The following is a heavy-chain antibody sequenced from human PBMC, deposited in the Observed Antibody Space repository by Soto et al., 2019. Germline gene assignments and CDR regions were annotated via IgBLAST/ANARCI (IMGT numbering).Heavy chain of an antibody. CDR1: GFSFSTYA. J-gene: IGHJ4*02. V-gene: IGHV3-23*01. CDR2: ISEGGRST. Sequence: EVQLLESGGGLVQPGGSLRLSCAASGFSFSTYAMSWVRQAPGRGLEWASGISEGGRSTYYTDSVKGRFTISRDNSKNTLYLQMHSLRADDTAVYYCAKDKYDNGWFGLLGYWGQGTLVTVSS. CDR3: AKDKYDNGWFGLLGY. D-gene: IGHD3-10*01.